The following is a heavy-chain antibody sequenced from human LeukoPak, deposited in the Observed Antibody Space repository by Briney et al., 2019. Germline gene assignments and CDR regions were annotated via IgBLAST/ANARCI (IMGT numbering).Heavy chain of an antibody. J-gene: IGHJ4*02. CDR2: ISGSGGRT. V-gene: IGHV3-23*01. D-gene: IGHD1-26*01. CDR1: GFTFSSYA. CDR3: AKWDLRFFSDY. Sequence: PGGSLRLPCAASGFTFSSYAMSWVRQAPGKGLEWVSAISGSGGRTYYADSVKGRFTISRDNSKNTLYLQMNSLRAEDTAVYYWAKWDLRFFSDYWGQGTLVTVSS.